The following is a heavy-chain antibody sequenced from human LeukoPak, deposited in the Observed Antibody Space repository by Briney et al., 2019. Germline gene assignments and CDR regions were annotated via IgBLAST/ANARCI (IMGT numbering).Heavy chain of an antibody. J-gene: IGHJ4*02. V-gene: IGHV4-31*03. CDR3: ARGDCSSTSCYEGHYFDY. D-gene: IGHD2-2*01. Sequence: PSQTLSLTCTVSGGSISSGGYYWSWIRQHPGKGLEWIGYIYYSGSTYYNPSLKSRVTISVDTSKNQFSLKLSSVTAADTAVYYCARGDCSSTSCYEGHYFDYWGQGTLVTVSS. CDR1: GGSISSGGYY. CDR2: IYYSGST.